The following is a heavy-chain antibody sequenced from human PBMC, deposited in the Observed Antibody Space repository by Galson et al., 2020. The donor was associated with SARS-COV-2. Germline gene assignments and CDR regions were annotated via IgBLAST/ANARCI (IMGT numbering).Heavy chain of an antibody. CDR3: ARDKGSGFQMHWYFDL. J-gene: IGHJ2*01. CDR2: IAGSGAYI. CDR1: GFTFRDNN. D-gene: IGHD3-22*01. Sequence: GESLKISCAASGFTFRDNNMIWVRQAPGKGLEWVSSIAGSGAYIYYADSMKGRFTISRDNAKNSLYLQLNSLRDEDTAVYYCARDKGSGFQMHWYFDLWGRGTLVSVSS. V-gene: IGHV3-21*01.